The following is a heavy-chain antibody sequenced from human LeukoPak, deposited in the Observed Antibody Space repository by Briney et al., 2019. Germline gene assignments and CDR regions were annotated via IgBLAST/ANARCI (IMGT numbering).Heavy chain of an antibody. V-gene: IGHV4-59*01. J-gene: IGHJ4*02. Sequence: SETLSLTCTVSGGSISSYYWSWIRQPPGKGLEWIGYIYYSGSTNYDPSLKSRVTISVDTSKNQFSLKLSSVTAADTAVYYCARDDDSGSSYWGQGTLVTVSS. CDR3: ARDDDSGSSY. D-gene: IGHD1-26*01. CDR1: GGSISSYY. CDR2: IYYSGST.